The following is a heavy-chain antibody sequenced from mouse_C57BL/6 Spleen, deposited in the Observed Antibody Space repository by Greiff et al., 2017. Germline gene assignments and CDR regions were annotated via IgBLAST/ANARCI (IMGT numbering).Heavy chain of an antibody. J-gene: IGHJ2*01. D-gene: IGHD1-1*01. Sequence: ESGAELVRPGASVTLSCKASGYTFTDYEMHWVKQTPVHGLEWIGAIDPETGGTAYNQKFKGKAILTADKSSSTAYMELRSLTSEDSAVYYCTRKYYGYYFDYWGQGTTLTVSS. CDR1: GYTFTDYE. CDR2: IDPETGGT. V-gene: IGHV1-15*01. CDR3: TRKYYGYYFDY.